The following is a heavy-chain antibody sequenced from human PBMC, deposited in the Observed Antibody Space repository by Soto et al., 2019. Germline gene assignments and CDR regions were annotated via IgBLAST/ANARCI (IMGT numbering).Heavy chain of an antibody. J-gene: IGHJ4*02. CDR1: GFTFNNYA. CDR3: AKAGGAAGTVDYFDY. V-gene: IGHV3-23*01. D-gene: IGHD6-13*01. Sequence: DVQLLESGGDLVQPGGSLRLSCAASGFTFNNYAINWVRQSPGKGLERVSVISGSAGSTYYADSVKGRFTITRDNSKNTRYLQMNSLRAEDTAVYYCAKAGGAAGTVDYFDYWGQGTLVTVSS. CDR2: ISGSAGST.